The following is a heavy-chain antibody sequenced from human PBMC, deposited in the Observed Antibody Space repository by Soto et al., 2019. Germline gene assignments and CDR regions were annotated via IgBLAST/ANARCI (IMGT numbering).Heavy chain of an antibody. Sequence: GGSLRLSCAASVFTFSYYYMSWSRQAPGKGLEWVSYISSSSSYTNCADYVKGRFTISRDNAKNSLYLQMNSLRAEDTAVYYCARDRGYCSGGSCYARGVYYYGMDVWGQGTTVTVSS. CDR1: VFTFSYYY. CDR3: ARDRGYCSGGSCYARGVYYYGMDV. V-gene: IGHV3-11*06. CDR2: ISSSSSYT. D-gene: IGHD2-15*01. J-gene: IGHJ6*02.